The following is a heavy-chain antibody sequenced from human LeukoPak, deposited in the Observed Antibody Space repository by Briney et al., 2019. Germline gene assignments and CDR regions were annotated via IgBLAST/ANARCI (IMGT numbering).Heavy chain of an antibody. Sequence: SETLSLTCSVSGYSISSGYYWGWIRQPPGRGLEWIASIYHSGSTYYNPSLKSRVTISGDTSKNQFSLRLSSVTAADTAIYYCARTYGGGVTDAFDIWGQGTIVTVSS. CDR3: ARTYGGGVTDAFDI. CDR1: GYSISSGYY. V-gene: IGHV4-38-2*02. J-gene: IGHJ3*02. D-gene: IGHD2-21*01. CDR2: IYHSGST.